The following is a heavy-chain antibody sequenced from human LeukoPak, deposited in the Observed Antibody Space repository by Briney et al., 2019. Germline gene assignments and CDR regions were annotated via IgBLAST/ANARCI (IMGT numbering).Heavy chain of an antibody. J-gene: IGHJ5*02. CDR3: AGINGIVVAIHENWFDP. Sequence: SETLSLTCTVSGGSISSSSYYWGWIRQPPGKGLEWIGYIYYSGSTNYNPSLKSRVTISVDTSKNQFSLKLSSVTAADTAVYYCAGINGIVVAIHENWFDPWGQGTLVTVSS. V-gene: IGHV4-61*05. CDR2: IYYSGST. CDR1: GGSISSSSYY. D-gene: IGHD3-22*01.